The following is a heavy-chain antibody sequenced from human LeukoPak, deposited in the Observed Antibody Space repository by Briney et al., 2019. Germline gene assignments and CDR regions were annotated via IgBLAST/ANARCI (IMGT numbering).Heavy chain of an antibody. CDR3: ARVRLLLSFVELSTHSFDI. CDR2: INHSGST. V-gene: IGHV4-34*01. CDR1: GGSFSGYY. J-gene: IGHJ3*02. D-gene: IGHD3-10*01. Sequence: SETLSLTCAVYGGSFSGYYWSWIRQPPGKGLEWIGEINHSGSTSYNPSLKSRVTISVDTSKNQFSLKLSSVTAADTAVYYCARVRLLLSFVELSTHSFDIWGQGTMVTVSS.